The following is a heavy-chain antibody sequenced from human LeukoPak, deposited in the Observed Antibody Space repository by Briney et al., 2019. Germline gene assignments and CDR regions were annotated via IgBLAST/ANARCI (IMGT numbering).Heavy chain of an antibody. V-gene: IGHV4-61*02. D-gene: IGHD3-16*02. CDR2: IYTSGST. Sequence: SETLSLTCTVSGGSISSGSYYWSWIRQPAGKGLEWIGRIYTSGSTNYNPSLKSRVTISVDTSKNQFSLKLSSVTAADTAVYYCARYSLYDYVWGSHRQTFAFDYWGQGTLVTVSS. J-gene: IGHJ4*02. CDR3: ARYSLYDYVWGSHRQTFAFDY. CDR1: GGSISSGSYY.